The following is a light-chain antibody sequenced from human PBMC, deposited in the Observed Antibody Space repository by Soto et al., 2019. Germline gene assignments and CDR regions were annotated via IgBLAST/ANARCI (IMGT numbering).Light chain of an antibody. Sequence: QTVVTQEPSFSVSPGGTVTLTCGLSSGSVSTTYYPSWYQQTPGQAPRPLIFNTDARPSGVPDRFSGSILGNKAALTSTGAQADDDSDYYCLLDMCVGIWVFGGGTKLTVL. CDR1: SGSVSTTYY. CDR3: LLDMCVGIWV. J-gene: IGLJ3*02. V-gene: IGLV8-61*01. CDR2: NTD.